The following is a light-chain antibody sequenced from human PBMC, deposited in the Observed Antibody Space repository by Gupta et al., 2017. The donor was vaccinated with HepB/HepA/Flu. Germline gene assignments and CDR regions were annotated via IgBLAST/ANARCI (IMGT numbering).Light chain of an antibody. Sequence: IQMTQSPSTLTASVGDTITITCRASQSVGTYLNWYQQKLGQAPTLLLHGASSLHSGVPSRFRGSGSGTDFTLTITNLQANDSAGYFCQQSHSSPRTFGQGTKVE. CDR3: QQSHSSPRT. V-gene: IGKV1-39*01. CDR2: GAS. CDR1: QSVGTY. J-gene: IGKJ1*01.